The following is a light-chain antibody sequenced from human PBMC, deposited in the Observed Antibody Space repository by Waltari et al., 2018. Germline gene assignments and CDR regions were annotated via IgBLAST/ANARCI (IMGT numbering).Light chain of an antibody. Sequence: DIQMTQSPSTLSASVGDRVTITFRASQSIPTWLAWYQQKPGKAPKLLIYKASNLQSGVPSRFSGSGSGTEFTLTISSLQPDDFATYYCQQYSSHYTFGQGTKLEIK. CDR1: QSIPTW. CDR2: KAS. CDR3: QQYSSHYT. J-gene: IGKJ2*01. V-gene: IGKV1-5*03.